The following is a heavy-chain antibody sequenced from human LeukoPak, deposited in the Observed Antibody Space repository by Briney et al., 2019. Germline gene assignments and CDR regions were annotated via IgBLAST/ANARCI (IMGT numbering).Heavy chain of an antibody. J-gene: IGHJ4*02. D-gene: IGHD3-10*01. V-gene: IGHV3-21*01. CDR2: ISSSSSYI. CDR1: GFTFSNAW. Sequence: PGGSLRLSCAASGFTFSNAWMNWVRQAPGKGLEWVSSISSSSSYIYYADSVKGRFTISRDNAKNSLYLQMNSLRAEDTAVYYCARGFSGSFDYWGQGTLVTVSS. CDR3: ARGFSGSFDY.